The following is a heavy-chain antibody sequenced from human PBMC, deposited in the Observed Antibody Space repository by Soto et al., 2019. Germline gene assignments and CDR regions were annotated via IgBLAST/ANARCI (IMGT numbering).Heavy chain of an antibody. CDR1: GGSISSGDYY. V-gene: IGHV4-30-4*01. CDR2: IYYSGST. CDR3: AKGGRFPEARYYFLDV. Sequence: SETLSLTCTVSGGSISSGDYYWSWIRQPPGKGLEWIGYIYYSGSTYYNPSLKSRVTISVDTSKNQFSLNLRSVTAADTGVYYCAKGGRFPEARYYFLDVWGKGTTVTVSS. D-gene: IGHD3-3*01. J-gene: IGHJ6*03.